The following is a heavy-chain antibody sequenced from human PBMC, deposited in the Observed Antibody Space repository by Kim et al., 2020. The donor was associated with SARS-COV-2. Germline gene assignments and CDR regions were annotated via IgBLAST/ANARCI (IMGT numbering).Heavy chain of an antibody. CDR3: ARLEIIAAAGLL. V-gene: IGHV4-39*01. CDR1: GGSISSSSYY. J-gene: IGHJ4*02. D-gene: IGHD6-13*01. Sequence: SETLSLTCTVSGGSISSSSYYWGWIRQPPGKGLEWIGSIYYSGSTYYNPSLKSRVTISVDTSKNQFSLKLSSVTAADTAVYFCARLEIIAAAGLLWGQGTLVTVSS. CDR2: IYYSGST.